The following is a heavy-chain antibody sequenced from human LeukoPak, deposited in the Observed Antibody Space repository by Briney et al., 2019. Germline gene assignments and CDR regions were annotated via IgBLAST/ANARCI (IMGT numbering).Heavy chain of an antibody. D-gene: IGHD1/OR15-1a*01. J-gene: IGHJ4*02. Sequence: SETLSLSCAVSGYSITNAHFWAWIRPPPGRQLGWIGIISKSATASYTPALKGRVPISLDTSNNNFSLDLMSVTAADTAVSFCARASVEHAIVSGYYFDYWCQGTLVIVSS. CDR2: ISKSATA. CDR3: ARASVEHAIVSGYYFDY. V-gene: IGHV4-38-2*01. CDR1: GYSITNAHF.